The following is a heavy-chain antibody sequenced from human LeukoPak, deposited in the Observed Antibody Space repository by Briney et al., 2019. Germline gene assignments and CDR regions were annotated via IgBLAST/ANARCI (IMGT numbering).Heavy chain of an antibody. J-gene: IGHJ4*02. CDR1: GFTFSSYA. CDR2: ISYDGSNK. V-gene: IGHV3-30-3*01. Sequence: GGSLRLSCAASGFTFSSYAMHWVRQAPGKGLEWVAVISYDGSNKYYADSEKGRFTISRDNSKNTLYLQMNSLRTEDTAVYYCARRLDYWGQGTLVTVSS. CDR3: ARRLDY.